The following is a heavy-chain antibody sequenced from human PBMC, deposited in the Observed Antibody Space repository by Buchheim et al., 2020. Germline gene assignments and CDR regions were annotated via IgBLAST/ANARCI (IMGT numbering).Heavy chain of an antibody. CDR2: IYYSGST. V-gene: IGHV4-34*01. CDR1: GGSFSSYY. D-gene: IGHD1-26*01. Sequence: QVQLQQWGAGLLKPSETLSLTCAVYGGSFSSYYWGWIRQPPGKGLEWIGSIYYSGSTYYNPFLKSRVTISVDTSKNQFSLKLSSVTAADTAVYYCARQKSSGWFDPWGQGTL. CDR3: ARQKSSGWFDP. J-gene: IGHJ5*02.